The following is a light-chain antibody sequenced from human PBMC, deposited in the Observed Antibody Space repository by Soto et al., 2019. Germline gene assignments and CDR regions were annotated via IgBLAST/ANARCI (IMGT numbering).Light chain of an antibody. Sequence: DIQMTQSPSSLSASVGDRLTITCRASQGISNSLDWLQLKPGKAPKLLIYASSTLQSGVPSRFSGSGSGTDFTLTITSVQPEDSAVYFCQQGFSPLLTFGGGTRVEIK. CDR2: ASS. CDR1: QGISNS. V-gene: IGKV1-39*01. CDR3: QQGFSPLLT. J-gene: IGKJ4*01.